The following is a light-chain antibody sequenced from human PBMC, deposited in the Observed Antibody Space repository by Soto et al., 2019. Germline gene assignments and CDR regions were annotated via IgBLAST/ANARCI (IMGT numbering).Light chain of an antibody. V-gene: IGKV3-20*01. Sequence: EIVLTQSPGTLSLSPGERATLSCRASQSVSSSYLAWYQQKPGQAPRLLIHGASSRATGIPGRFSGSGSGTDFTLTISRLEPEDFAVYYCQQYDNSPPTWTFGQGTKVEIK. CDR3: QQYDNSPPTWT. CDR1: QSVSSSY. J-gene: IGKJ1*01. CDR2: GAS.